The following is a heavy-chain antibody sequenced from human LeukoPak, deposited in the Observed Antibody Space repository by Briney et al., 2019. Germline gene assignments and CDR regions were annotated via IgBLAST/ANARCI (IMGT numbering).Heavy chain of an antibody. CDR3: ARDMITFGGVIVRRFDY. CDR1: GDSVSSNSAA. J-gene: IGHJ4*02. CDR2: TYYRFKWYN. D-gene: IGHD3-16*02. Sequence: SQTLSLTCAISGDSVSSNSAAWNWIRQSPSRGLEWLGRTYYRFKWYNDYAVSVKSRITINPDTSKNQFSLQLNSVTPEDTAVYYCARDMITFGGVIVRRFDYWGQGTLVTVSS. V-gene: IGHV6-1*01.